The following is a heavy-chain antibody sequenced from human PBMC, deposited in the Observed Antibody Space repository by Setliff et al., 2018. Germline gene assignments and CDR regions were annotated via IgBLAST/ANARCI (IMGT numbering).Heavy chain of an antibody. D-gene: IGHD6-13*01. CDR2: INWSGAGT. CDR1: GFKFDDYG. CDR3: ARGGVAATAPNGL. J-gene: IGHJ1*01. V-gene: IGHV3-20*04. Sequence: PGGSLRLSCAASGFKFDDYGMAWVRQAPGKGLEWVSGINWSGAGTGYADSVKGRFTISRDNTNNSLYLQMNNLRVEDTALYYCARGGVAATAPNGLWGQGTLVTVSS.